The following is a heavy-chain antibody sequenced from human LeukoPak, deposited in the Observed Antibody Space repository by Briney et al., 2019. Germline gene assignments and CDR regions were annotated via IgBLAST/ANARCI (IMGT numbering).Heavy chain of an antibody. D-gene: IGHD1-26*01. J-gene: IGHJ4*02. CDR2: ISAYNGNT. Sequence: ASVKVSCKASGYTFTNYGISWVRQAPGQGLEWMGWISAYNGNTNYAQKLQGRVTMTTDTSTSTTYMELRSLTSDDTAVYYCATVAVGASRLYYFDYWGQGTLVTVSS. CDR3: ATVAVGASRLYYFDY. CDR1: GYTFTNYG. V-gene: IGHV1-18*01.